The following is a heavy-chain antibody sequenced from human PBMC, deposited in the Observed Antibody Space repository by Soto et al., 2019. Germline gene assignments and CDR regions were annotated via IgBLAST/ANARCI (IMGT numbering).Heavy chain of an antibody. V-gene: IGHV3-9*01. CDR2: ISWNSGSI. D-gene: IGHD4-17*01. CDR1: GFTFDDYA. Sequence: GGSLRLSCAASGFTFDDYAMHWVRQAPGKGLEWVSGISWNSGSIGYADSVKGRFTISRDNAKNSLYLQMNSLRAEDTALYYCAKDSTTVTTRLAFDIWGQGTMVTVSS. CDR3: AKDSTTVTTRLAFDI. J-gene: IGHJ3*02.